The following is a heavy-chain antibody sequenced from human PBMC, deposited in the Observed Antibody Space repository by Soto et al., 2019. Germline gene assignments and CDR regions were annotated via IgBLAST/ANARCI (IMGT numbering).Heavy chain of an antibody. V-gene: IGHV1-18*01. CDR3: GRERDGTSWSSAEYLQH. CDR1: GYTFTTYG. Sequence: RASVKVSCKASGYTFTTYGIHWVRQAPGQGLEWMGWISGYNGNTNYAQKFQGRVTMTTDTSTTTAYMDLRSLRSDDTAVYYCGRERDGTSWSSAEYLQHWGQGTLVTVSS. D-gene: IGHD6-13*01. CDR2: ISGYNGNT. J-gene: IGHJ1*01.